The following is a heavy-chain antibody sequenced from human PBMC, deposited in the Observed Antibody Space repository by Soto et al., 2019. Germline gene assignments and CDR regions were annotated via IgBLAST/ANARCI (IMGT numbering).Heavy chain of an antibody. CDR3: ARGVLH. Sequence: QVQLQESGPGLVKPSQTLSLTCTVSGGSINSGGSYWRWIRQHPGKGLEWIGSIYYSGSTYYNPSLTSRVTISVDTSKNQFSRKLSSVTAADTAVYYCARGVLHWGQGTLVTVSS. D-gene: IGHD3-16*01. V-gene: IGHV4-31*03. CDR1: GGSINSGGSY. J-gene: IGHJ4*02. CDR2: IYYSGST.